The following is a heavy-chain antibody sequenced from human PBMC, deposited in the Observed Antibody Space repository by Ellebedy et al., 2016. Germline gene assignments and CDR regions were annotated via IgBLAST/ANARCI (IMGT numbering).Heavy chain of an antibody. V-gene: IGHV3-23*01. CDR2: TSGSGGST. CDR1: GFTFSSYA. D-gene: IGHD4-17*01. CDR3: AKVGWSGPYGDYYYFDY. Sequence: GESLKISCAASGFTFSSYAMSWVRQAPGKGLEWVSATSGSGGSTYYADSVKGRFTISRDNSKNTLYLQMNSLRAEDTAVYYCAKVGWSGPYGDYYYFDYWGQGTLVTVSS. J-gene: IGHJ4*02.